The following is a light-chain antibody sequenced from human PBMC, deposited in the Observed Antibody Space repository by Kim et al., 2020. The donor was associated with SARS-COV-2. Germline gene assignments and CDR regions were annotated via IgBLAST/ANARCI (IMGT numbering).Light chain of an antibody. V-gene: IGLV2-14*04. J-gene: IGLJ2*01. CDR1: SSDVGRYYY. CDR3: SSYRSTSTVV. Sequence: QSITIACTRTSSDVGRYYYVSWYQPHPRKAPNLIIYDVTKRPSWVSNRFSGSKSGNTASLTISGLHAEDEADYYCSSYRSTSTVVFGGGTQLT. CDR2: DVT.